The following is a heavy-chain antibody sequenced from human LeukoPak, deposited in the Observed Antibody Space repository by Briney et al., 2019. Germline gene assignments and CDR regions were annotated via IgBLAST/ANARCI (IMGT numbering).Heavy chain of an antibody. CDR3: ARFYQRGSWYYFDY. J-gene: IGHJ4*02. CDR2: IYYGGST. V-gene: IGHV4-31*01. CDR1: GFSINSAGYY. Sequence: SETLSLTCTVSGFSINSAGYYWSWIRQHPGKVLEWIGHIYYGGSTYYKPSLKSLVNISGDMSKNQFSLKLSSVTAADTAVYYCARFYQRGSWYYFDYWGQGTLVTVSS. D-gene: IGHD6-13*01.